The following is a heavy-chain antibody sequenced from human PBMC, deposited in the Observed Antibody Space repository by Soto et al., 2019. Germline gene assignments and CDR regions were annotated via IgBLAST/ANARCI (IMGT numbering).Heavy chain of an antibody. J-gene: IGHJ4*02. D-gene: IGHD6-19*01. Sequence: ASVKVSCKASGYTFTSYGISWVRQAPGQGLEWMGWISAYNGNTNYAQKLQGRVTMTTDTSTSTAYMELRSLRSDDTAVYYCARALFRDGCMTDYFDYWGQGTLVTVSS. CDR2: ISAYNGNT. CDR3: ARALFRDGCMTDYFDY. CDR1: GYTFTSYG. V-gene: IGHV1-18*01.